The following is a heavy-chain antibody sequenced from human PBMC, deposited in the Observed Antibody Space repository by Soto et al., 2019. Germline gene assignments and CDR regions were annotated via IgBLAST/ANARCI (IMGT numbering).Heavy chain of an antibody. J-gene: IGHJ3*02. CDR2: ISSNGGST. Sequence: GGSLRLSCSASGFTFSSYAMHWVRQAPGKGLEYVSAISSNGGSTYYADSVKGRFTISRDNSKNTLYLQMSSLRAEDTAVYYCVKGRDYDFWSGPFDIWGQGTMVTVSS. D-gene: IGHD3-3*01. V-gene: IGHV3-64D*06. CDR1: GFTFSSYA. CDR3: VKGRDYDFWSGPFDI.